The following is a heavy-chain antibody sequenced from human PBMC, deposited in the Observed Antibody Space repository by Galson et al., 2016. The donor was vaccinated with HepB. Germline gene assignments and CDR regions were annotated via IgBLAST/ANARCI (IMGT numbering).Heavy chain of an antibody. CDR3: ARVTMVRGVIIPENYCGMDV. V-gene: IGHV1-69*13. J-gene: IGHJ6*02. CDR1: GGTFSSYA. D-gene: IGHD3-10*01. CDR2: IIALFGTA. Sequence: SVKVSCKASGGTFSSYAISWVRQAPGQGPEWMGGIIALFGTANYAQKFQGRVTITADESTSTAYMELSSLRSEDTAVYYCARVTMVRGVIIPENYCGMDVWGQGTTVTVSS.